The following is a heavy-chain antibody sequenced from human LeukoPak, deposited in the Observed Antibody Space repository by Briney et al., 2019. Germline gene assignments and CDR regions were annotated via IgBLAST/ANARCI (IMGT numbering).Heavy chain of an antibody. J-gene: IGHJ3*02. V-gene: IGHV4-59*01. CDR3: ASSASSARLDAFDI. Sequence: SETLSLTCTVSGGSITGYYWSWIRQPPGKGLEWIGYIYYSGSTNYNPSLKSRVTISVDTSKNQFSLKLSSVTAADTAIYYCASSASSARLDAFDIWGQGTMVAVSS. CDR2: IYYSGST. CDR1: GGSITGYY.